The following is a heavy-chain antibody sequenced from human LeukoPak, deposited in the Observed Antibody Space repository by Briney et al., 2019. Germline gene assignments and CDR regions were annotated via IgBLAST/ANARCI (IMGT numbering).Heavy chain of an antibody. V-gene: IGHV3-23*01. CDR1: GFTFGSYA. Sequence: PGGSLRLSCAASGFTFGSYAMSWVRQAPGKGLEWVSAINGRGAGTHYADSVKGRFTISRDNSNNTLYLQMNSLRADDTAIYYCAQGDGTYYDFWSGSFVDYWGQGTLVTVSS. CDR3: AQGDGTYYDFWSGSFVDY. D-gene: IGHD3-3*01. CDR2: INGRGAGT. J-gene: IGHJ4*02.